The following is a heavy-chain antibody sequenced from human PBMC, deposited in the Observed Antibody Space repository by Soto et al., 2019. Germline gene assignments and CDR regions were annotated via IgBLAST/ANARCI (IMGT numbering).Heavy chain of an antibody. V-gene: IGHV4-34*01. CDR3: ARKTGYEVFDF. D-gene: IGHD5-12*01. CDR2: INHSGST. CDR1: GGSFSGYY. Sequence: SETLSLTCAVYGGSFSGYYWSWIRQPPGKGLEWIGEINHSGSTSYNPSLTSRVAVSLDTSKKQFSLMLTSVTAADTAVYYCARKTGYEVFDFWGQGTLVTVSS. J-gene: IGHJ4*02.